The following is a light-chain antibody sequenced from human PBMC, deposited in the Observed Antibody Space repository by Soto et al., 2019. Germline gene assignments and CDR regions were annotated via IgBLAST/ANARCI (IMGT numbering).Light chain of an antibody. CDR3: QSYDPDILI. CDR2: ENN. Sequence: NFMLTQPHSVSESPGKTVTISCTRSSGTIASNYVQWCQQRPGSAPTTVIYENNQRPFGVPDRFSGSIDSSSNSASLTISGLRSEDEADYYCQSYDPDILIFGGGTKLTVL. J-gene: IGLJ2*01. V-gene: IGLV6-57*04. CDR1: SGTIASNY.